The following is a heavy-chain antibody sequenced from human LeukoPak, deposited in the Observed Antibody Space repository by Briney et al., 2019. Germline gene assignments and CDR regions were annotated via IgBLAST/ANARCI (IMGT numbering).Heavy chain of an antibody. Sequence: GGTLRLSCAASGLTFRSYGMGWVHQAPGKGLEWVSSITSSGTTNYAEFVKDRFVISRDNSKDTLFLQMNSLRVEDTAVYYCANTGSYSIYWGQGTLVTVSS. J-gene: IGHJ4*02. CDR2: ITSSGTT. CDR1: GLTFRSYG. D-gene: IGHD1-1*01. CDR3: ANTGSYSIY. V-gene: IGHV3-23*01.